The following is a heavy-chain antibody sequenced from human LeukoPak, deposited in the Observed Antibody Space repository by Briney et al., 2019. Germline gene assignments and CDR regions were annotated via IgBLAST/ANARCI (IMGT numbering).Heavy chain of an antibody. CDR1: GGTFSTSA. J-gene: IGHJ4*02. Sequence: ASVKVSCKASGGTFSTSAISWVRQAPGQGLEWMGGIIPIFGTANYAQKFQGRVTITADESTSTAYMELSSLRSEDTAVYYCARAAYSSSYAAGYWGQGTLVTVSS. D-gene: IGHD6-6*01. CDR2: IIPIFGTA. CDR3: ARAAYSSSYAAGY. V-gene: IGHV1-69*13.